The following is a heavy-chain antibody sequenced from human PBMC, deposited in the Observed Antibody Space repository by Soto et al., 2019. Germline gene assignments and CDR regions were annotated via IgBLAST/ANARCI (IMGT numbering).Heavy chain of an antibody. J-gene: IGHJ4*02. CDR2: ISYDGSNK. Sequence: GGSLRLSCAASGFTFSSYAMQWVRQAPGKGLEWVAVISYDGSNKYYADSVKGRFTISRDNSKNTLYPQMNSLRAEDTAVYYCAREDYDSSGYYYRNFDYWGQGTLVTVSS. CDR1: GFTFSSYA. V-gene: IGHV3-30-3*01. D-gene: IGHD3-22*01. CDR3: AREDYDSSGYYYRNFDY.